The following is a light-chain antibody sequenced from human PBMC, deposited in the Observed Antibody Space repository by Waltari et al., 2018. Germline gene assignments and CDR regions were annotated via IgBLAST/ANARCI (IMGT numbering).Light chain of an antibody. CDR1: QGRSNY. J-gene: IGKJ5*01. CDR2: ATS. Sequence: DIQLTQSPSLLSASVGDRVTLTCRASQGRSNYLAWHQQKPGRAPKLLISATSTLQSGVPSRFSGSGSGTEFTLTISDLQPEDFTTYYCQQLNSYSLITFGQGTRLEIK. V-gene: IGKV1-9*01. CDR3: QQLNSYSLIT.